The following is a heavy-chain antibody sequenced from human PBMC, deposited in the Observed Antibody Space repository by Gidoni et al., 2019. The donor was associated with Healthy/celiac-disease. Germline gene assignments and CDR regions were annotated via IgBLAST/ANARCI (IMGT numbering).Heavy chain of an antibody. CDR3: ATTPDYADAFDI. Sequence: EVQLVESGGGLVQPGGSLRLSCAASGFTFSRYWMSWVRQAPGKGLEWVANIKQDGSEKYYVDSVKGRFTISRDNAKNSLYLQMNSLRAEDTAVYYCATTPDYADAFDIWGQGTMVTVSS. CDR1: GFTFSRYW. CDR2: IKQDGSEK. J-gene: IGHJ3*02. D-gene: IGHD4-17*01. V-gene: IGHV3-7*01.